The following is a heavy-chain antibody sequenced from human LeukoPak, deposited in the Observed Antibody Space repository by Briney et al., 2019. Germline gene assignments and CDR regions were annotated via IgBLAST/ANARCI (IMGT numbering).Heavy chain of an antibody. CDR1: GFTFNTYT. CDR3: ARWFGDDF. J-gene: IGHJ4*02. CDR2: ISGSSGII. V-gene: IGHV3-48*01. Sequence: GGSLRLSCAASGFTFNTYTMNWVRQAPGKGLEWVSYISGSSGIIDYADSVKGRFTISRDNSKNTLYLQMNSLRGEDTAVYYCARWFGDDFWGQGTLVTVSS. D-gene: IGHD3-10*01.